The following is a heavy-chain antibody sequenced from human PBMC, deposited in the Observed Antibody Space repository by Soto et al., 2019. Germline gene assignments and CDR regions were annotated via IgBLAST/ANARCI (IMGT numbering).Heavy chain of an antibody. D-gene: IGHD3-22*01. Sequence: GGSLRLSCAASGFTFSSYTMHWVRQTPGKGLEWVAHISYDGGDKYYADSVKGRFTISRDNSKSTLYLQMNSLRAEDTSVYYCARGGSSGRAAFDIWGQGTMVTVSS. J-gene: IGHJ3*02. CDR3: ARGGSSGRAAFDI. V-gene: IGHV3-30-3*01. CDR1: GFTFSSYT. CDR2: ISYDGGDK.